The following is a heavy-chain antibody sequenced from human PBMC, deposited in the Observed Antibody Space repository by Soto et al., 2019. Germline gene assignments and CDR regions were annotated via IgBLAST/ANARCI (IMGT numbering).Heavy chain of an antibody. D-gene: IGHD2-15*01. CDR1: GCSISSGGYY. CDR3: ASLELYYFDY. J-gene: IGHJ4*02. CDR2: IYYSGST. Sequence: SETLSLPCTVSGCSISSGGYYWSLNRQHPGKGLEWIGYIYYSGSTYYNPSLKSRVTISVDTSKNQFSLKLSSVTAADTAVYYCASLELYYFDYWGQGTLVTVSS. V-gene: IGHV4-31*03.